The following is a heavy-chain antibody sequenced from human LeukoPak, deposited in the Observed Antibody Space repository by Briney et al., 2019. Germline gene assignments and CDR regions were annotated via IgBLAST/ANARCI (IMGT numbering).Heavy chain of an antibody. V-gene: IGHV1-46*01. D-gene: IGHD3-16*01. CDR2: INPSGGTT. J-gene: IGHJ3*02. Sequence: GESLKISCRGSGYSFTTYWIGWVRQAPGQGLEWMGIINPSGGTTSYAQKFQGRVSMTRDTSTSTVYMELSSLRSEDTAVYYCARDNRGERTPGWGYGGFDIWGQGTMVSVSS. CDR1: GYSFTTYW. CDR3: ARDNRGERTPGWGYGGFDI.